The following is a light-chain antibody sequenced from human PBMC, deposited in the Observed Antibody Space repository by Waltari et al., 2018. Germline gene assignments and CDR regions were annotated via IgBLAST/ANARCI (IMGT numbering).Light chain of an antibody. CDR3: CSYAGSYTLV. V-gene: IGLV2-11*01. J-gene: IGLJ3*02. CDR2: DVN. CDR1: SSDVGRFHY. Sequence: QSALTQPRSVSGSPGQSVTIPCTGTSSDVGRFHYFHWHQQHPGKAPKLMIYDVNKRPSGVPDRFSGSKSGNTASLTISGLQAEDEADYYCCSYAGSYTLVFGGGTKLTVL.